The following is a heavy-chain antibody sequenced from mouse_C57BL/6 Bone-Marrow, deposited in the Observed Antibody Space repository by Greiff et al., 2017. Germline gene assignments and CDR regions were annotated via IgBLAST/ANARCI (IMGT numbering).Heavy chain of an antibody. CDR2: INPNNGGT. V-gene: IGHV1-18*01. CDR1: GYTFTDYN. CDR3: ARNRNSSGYYAMDN. J-gene: IGHJ4*01. D-gene: IGHD3-2*02. Sequence: VQLQQSGPELVKPGASVKIPCKASGYTFTDYNMDWVKQSHGKSLEWIGDINPNNGGTNYNQKFKGKATLTVDKSSSTAYMELRSLTSEDTAVYYCARNRNSSGYYAMDNWGQGTSGTVSS.